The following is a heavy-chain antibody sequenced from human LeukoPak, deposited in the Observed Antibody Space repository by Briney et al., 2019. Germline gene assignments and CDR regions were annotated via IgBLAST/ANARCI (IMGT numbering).Heavy chain of an antibody. V-gene: IGHV1-2*02. D-gene: IGHD2-15*01. CDR3: ARERCSGGSCYFHSDY. CDR1: GYTFTGYY. Sequence: ASVKVSCKASGYTFTGYYMHWVRQAPGQGLEWMGWINPNSGGTNYAQKFQGRVTMTRDTSISTAYMELSRLRSDDTAVYYCARERCSGGSCYFHSDYWGQGTLVTVSS. J-gene: IGHJ4*02. CDR2: INPNSGGT.